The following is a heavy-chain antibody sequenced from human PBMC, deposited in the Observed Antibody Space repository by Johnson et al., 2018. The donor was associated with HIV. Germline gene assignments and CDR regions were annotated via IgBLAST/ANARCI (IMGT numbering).Heavy chain of an antibody. CDR3: ARARYSSSWYNGDAFDI. J-gene: IGHJ3*02. CDR1: GFTFSDYY. V-gene: IGHV3-11*04. D-gene: IGHD6-13*01. CDR2: ITGSGTVV. Sequence: QVQLVESGGGLVKPGGSLRLSCAASGFTFSDYYMSWIRQAPGKGLEWVSYITGSGTVVYYADSVKGRFTISRDNAKNSLYLQMNSLRADDTAVFYCARARYSSSWYNGDAFDIWGQGTMVTVSA.